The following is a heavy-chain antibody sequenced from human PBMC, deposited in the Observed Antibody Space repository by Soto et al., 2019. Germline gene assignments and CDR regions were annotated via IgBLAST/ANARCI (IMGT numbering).Heavy chain of an antibody. CDR3: ATGGNGDPFPD. Sequence: GGSLRLSCAASGFTVSNNYMSWVRQAPGKGLEWVSVIYSGDSTYYADSVKGRFTISRDNSKNTLYLQMNSLRAEDTAVYYCATGGNGDPFPDWGQGTLVTVSS. J-gene: IGHJ4*02. D-gene: IGHD2-15*01. CDR2: IYSGDST. V-gene: IGHV3-66*01. CDR1: GFTVSNNY.